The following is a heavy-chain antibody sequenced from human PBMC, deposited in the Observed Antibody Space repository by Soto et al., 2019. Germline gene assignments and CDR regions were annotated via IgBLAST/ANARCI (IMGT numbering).Heavy chain of an antibody. J-gene: IGHJ4*02. Sequence: SETLSLTCAVYGGSFSGYYWSWIRQPPGKGLEWIGEINHSGSINYNPSLKSRVTISVDTSKNHFSLKLSSVTAADPAVYYCARGSQWLDYWGQGTLVTVSS. V-gene: IGHV4-34*01. CDR2: INHSGSI. CDR3: ARGSQWLDY. CDR1: GGSFSGYY. D-gene: IGHD6-19*01.